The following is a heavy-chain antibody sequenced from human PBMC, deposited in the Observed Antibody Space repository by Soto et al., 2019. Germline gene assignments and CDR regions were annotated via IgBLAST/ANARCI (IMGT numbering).Heavy chain of an antibody. J-gene: IGHJ2*01. Sequence: EVQLVETGGSLIQPGGSLRLSCAASGFTVSSDYMSWVRQAPGKGPEWVSVMYSGGSTSYADSVKGRFTISRDNSKNTLYLQMNSLRAEDTSVYYCARGGDGYMWYFDLWGRGTLVTVSS. D-gene: IGHD5-12*01. V-gene: IGHV3-53*02. CDR1: GFTVSSDY. CDR2: MYSGGST. CDR3: ARGGDGYMWYFDL.